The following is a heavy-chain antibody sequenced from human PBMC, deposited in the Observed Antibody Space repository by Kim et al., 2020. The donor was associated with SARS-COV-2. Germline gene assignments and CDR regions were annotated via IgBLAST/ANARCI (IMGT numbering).Heavy chain of an antibody. CDR2: INPNSGGT. V-gene: IGHV1-2*06. D-gene: IGHD2-21*01. Sequence: ASVKVSCKASGYTFTGYYMHWVRQAPGQGLEWMGRINPNSGGTNYAQKFQGRVTMTRDTSISTAYMELSRLRSDDTAVYYCARGGWDGYNSFPFDYWGQGTLVTVSS. J-gene: IGHJ4*02. CDR1: GYTFTGYY. CDR3: ARGGWDGYNSFPFDY.